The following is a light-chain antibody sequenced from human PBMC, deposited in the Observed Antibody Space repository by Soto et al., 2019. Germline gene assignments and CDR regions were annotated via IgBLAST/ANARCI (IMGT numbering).Light chain of an antibody. CDR3: QQYYSTPWT. CDR2: WAS. Sequence: DIVMTQSPDSLAVSLGERATINCTSSQNVLYSSNKNYLAWFQQKPGQHPKLLIYWASTRESGVPDRFSVSGYGKDFTLTISSQQAEDVAVYFCQQYYSTPWTFGQGTKVEIK. CDR1: QNVLYSSNKNY. V-gene: IGKV4-1*01. J-gene: IGKJ1*01.